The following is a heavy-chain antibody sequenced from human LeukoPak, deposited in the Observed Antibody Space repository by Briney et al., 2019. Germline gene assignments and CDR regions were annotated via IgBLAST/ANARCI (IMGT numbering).Heavy chain of an antibody. J-gene: IGHJ3*02. D-gene: IGHD4-11*01. Sequence: GESLKISCQGSGYSFSTDWIGWVRQMPGKGLEWMGMIYPATSQIRFSPSFQGQVTISADKSVTTAYLQWGSLQASDTAMYYCARRLIRDFRDAFDIWGQGTMVTVSS. V-gene: IGHV5-51*01. CDR1: GYSFSTDW. CDR3: ARRLIRDFRDAFDI. CDR2: IYPATSQI.